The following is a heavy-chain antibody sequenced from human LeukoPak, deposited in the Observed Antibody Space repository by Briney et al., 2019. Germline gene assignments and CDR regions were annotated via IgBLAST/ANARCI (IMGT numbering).Heavy chain of an antibody. V-gene: IGHV1-69*04. Sequence: GSSVKVSCKVSGGTFNNYAISWVRQAPGQGLEWMGRITPVFDMANYAQKFQGTVTTTADKSTSTVYMELSSLRNEDTAVYYCAIIALVPMWGRGTKVTVSS. CDR1: GGTFNNYA. CDR3: AIIALVPM. CDR2: ITPVFDMA. J-gene: IGHJ3*02. D-gene: IGHD6-19*01.